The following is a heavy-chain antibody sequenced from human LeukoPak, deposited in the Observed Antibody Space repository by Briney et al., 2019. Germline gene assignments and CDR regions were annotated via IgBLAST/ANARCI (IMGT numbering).Heavy chain of an antibody. V-gene: IGHV1-8*01. Sequence: ASVKVSCKASGYTFSSYDINWVRRATGQGLEWMGWMNPNSGNTGYAQKFQGRVNMTRNTSISTAYMELSSLRSEDTAVYYCARGGYYGSGNDFRFDPWGQGTLVTVSS. J-gene: IGHJ5*02. D-gene: IGHD3-10*01. CDR2: MNPNSGNT. CDR1: GYTFSSYD. CDR3: ARGGYYGSGNDFRFDP.